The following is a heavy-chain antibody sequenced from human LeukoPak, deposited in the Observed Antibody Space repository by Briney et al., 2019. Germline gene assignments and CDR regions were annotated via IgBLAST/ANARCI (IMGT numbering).Heavy chain of an antibody. J-gene: IGHJ4*02. V-gene: IGHV1-69*13. CDR2: IIPIFGTA. CDR3: AREMGDSKYYFDY. Sequence: SVKVSCKASGGTFSSYAISWVRQAPGQGLEWMGGIIPIFGTANYAQKFQGRVTITADESTSTAYMELSNLRSEDTAVYYCAREMGDSKYYFDYWGQGTLVTVSS. D-gene: IGHD2-21*02. CDR1: GGTFSSYA.